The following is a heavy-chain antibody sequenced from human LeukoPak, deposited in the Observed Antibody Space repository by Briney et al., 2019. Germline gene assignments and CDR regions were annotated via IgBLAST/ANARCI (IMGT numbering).Heavy chain of an antibody. D-gene: IGHD2-15*01. V-gene: IGHV3-23*01. Sequence: GGTLRLSCAASGFTFSSYGMSWVRQAPGKGLEWVSAISGSGGSTYYADSVKGRFTISRDNSKNTLYLQMNSLRAEDTAVYYCAKDKTAGSAGLDAFDIWGQGTMVTVSS. CDR2: ISGSGGST. CDR3: AKDKTAGSAGLDAFDI. J-gene: IGHJ3*02. CDR1: GFTFSSYG.